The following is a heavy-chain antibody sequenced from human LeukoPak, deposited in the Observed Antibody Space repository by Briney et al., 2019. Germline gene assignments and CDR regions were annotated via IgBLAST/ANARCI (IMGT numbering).Heavy chain of an antibody. D-gene: IGHD6-19*01. CDR3: ARHRGEWLGREYFQH. CDR1: GGSISSGDYY. Sequence: PSETLSLTCTVSGGSISSGDYYWSWIRQPPGKGLEWIGYIYYSGSTYYNPSLKSRVTISVDTSKNQFSLKLSSVTAADTAVYYCARHRGEWLGREYFQHWGQGTLVTVSS. CDR2: IYYSGST. V-gene: IGHV4-30-4*08. J-gene: IGHJ1*01.